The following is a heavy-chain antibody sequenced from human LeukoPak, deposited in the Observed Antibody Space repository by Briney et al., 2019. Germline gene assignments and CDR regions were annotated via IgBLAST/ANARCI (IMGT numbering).Heavy chain of an antibody. CDR3: ARGYCSSTSCYTGKVSTATGY. V-gene: IGHV4-34*01. D-gene: IGHD2-2*02. CDR1: GGSFSGYY. Sequence: SETLSLTCAVYGGSFSGYYWSWIRQPPRKGLEWIGEINHSGSTNYNPSLKSRVTISVDTSKNQFSLKLSSVTAADTAVYYCARGYCSSTSCYTGKVSTATGYWGQGTLVTVSS. J-gene: IGHJ4*02. CDR2: INHSGST.